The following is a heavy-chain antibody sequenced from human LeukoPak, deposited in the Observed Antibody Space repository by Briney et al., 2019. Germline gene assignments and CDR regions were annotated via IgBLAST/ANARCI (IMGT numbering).Heavy chain of an antibody. J-gene: IGHJ3*02. CDR2: INHSGGT. CDR3: ARSDGYGLVGI. Sequence: PSETLSLTCAVYGGSFSGYYWSWIRQPPGKGLEWIGEINHSGGTKYNPSLKSRVTISVDTSKNQFSLKLSSVTAADTAMYYCARSDGYGLVGIWGQGTMVTVSS. D-gene: IGHD3-10*01. CDR1: GGSFSGYY. V-gene: IGHV4-34*01.